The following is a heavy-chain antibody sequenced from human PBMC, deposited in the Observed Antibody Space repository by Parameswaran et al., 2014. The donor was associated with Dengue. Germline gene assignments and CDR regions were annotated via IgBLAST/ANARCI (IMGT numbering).Heavy chain of an antibody. J-gene: IGHJ5*02. CDR3: ARGENTAMVT. CDR2: INPNSGGT. Sequence: VRQAWTRLEWMGWINPNSGGTNYAQKFQGWVTMTRDTSISTAYMELSRLRSDDTAVYYCARGENTAMVTWGQGTLVTVSS. V-gene: IGHV1-2*04. D-gene: IGHD5-18*01.